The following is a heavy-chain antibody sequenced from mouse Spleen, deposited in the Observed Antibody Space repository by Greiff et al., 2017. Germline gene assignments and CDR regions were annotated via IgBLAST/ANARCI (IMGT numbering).Heavy chain of an antibody. CDR3: ARLTMFTTSAWFAY. Sequence: VQLQQPGAELVKPGASVKLSCKASGYTFTSYWMQWVKQRPGQGLEWIGEIDPSDSYTNYNQKFKGKATLTVDTSSSTAYMQLSSLTSEDSAVYYCARLTMFTTSAWFAYWGQGTLVTVSA. CDR2: IDPSDSYT. D-gene: IGHD2-2*01. CDR1: GYTFTSYW. V-gene: IGHV1-50*01. J-gene: IGHJ3*01.